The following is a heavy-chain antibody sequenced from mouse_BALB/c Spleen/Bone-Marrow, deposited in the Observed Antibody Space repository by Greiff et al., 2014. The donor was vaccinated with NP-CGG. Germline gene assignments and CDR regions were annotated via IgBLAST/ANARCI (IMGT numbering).Heavy chain of an antibody. Sequence: VLLQESGAELVKPGASVKLSCKASGYTFTSYYMYWVKQRPGQGLEWIGEINPSNGGTNFNEKFKSKATLTVDKSSSTAYMQLSSLTSEDSAVYYCTLWCYAMDYWGQGTSVTVSS. CDR3: TLWCYAMDY. CDR2: INPSNGGT. D-gene: IGHD1-1*02. CDR1: GYTFTSYY. V-gene: IGHV1S16*01. J-gene: IGHJ4*01.